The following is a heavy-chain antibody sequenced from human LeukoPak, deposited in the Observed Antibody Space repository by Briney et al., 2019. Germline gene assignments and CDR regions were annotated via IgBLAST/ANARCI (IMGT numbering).Heavy chain of an antibody. Sequence: GESLQISCKGSGYSFTSYWIGWVRPMPGKGLEWMGIIYPGDSDTRYSPSFQGQVTILADKSISTAYLQWSSLKASDTAMYYCARRSSGWYLDYWGQGTLVTVSS. CDR2: IYPGDSDT. D-gene: IGHD6-19*01. CDR1: GYSFTSYW. CDR3: ARRSSGWYLDY. V-gene: IGHV5-51*01. J-gene: IGHJ4*02.